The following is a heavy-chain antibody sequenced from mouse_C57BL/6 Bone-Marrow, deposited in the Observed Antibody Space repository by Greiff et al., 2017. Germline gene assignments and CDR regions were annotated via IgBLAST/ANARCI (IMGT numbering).Heavy chain of an antibody. V-gene: IGHV1-82*01. Sequence: VQLQQSGPELVKPGASVKISCKASGYAFSSSWMNWVKQRPGKGLEWIGRIYPGDGDTNYNGKFKGKATLTADKSSSTAYMQLSSLTSEDSAVYFCARYSSQGFAYWGQGTLGTVSA. D-gene: IGHD1-3*01. CDR1: GYAFSSSW. CDR2: IYPGDGDT. CDR3: ARYSSQGFAY. J-gene: IGHJ3*01.